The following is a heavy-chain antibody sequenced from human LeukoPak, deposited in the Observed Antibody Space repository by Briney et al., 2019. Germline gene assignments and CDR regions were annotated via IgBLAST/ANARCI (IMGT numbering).Heavy chain of an antibody. Sequence: SQTLSLTCAISGDSVSSNSATWSWIRQSPSRGLEWLGRTYYRSKWYDDYAVSVKSRITIDPDTSKNQISLQLNSVTSDDTAVYYCARQSPTGHWFDPWGQGTLVTVSS. CDR1: GDSVSSNSAT. D-gene: IGHD1-14*01. J-gene: IGHJ5*02. CDR3: ARQSPTGHWFDP. CDR2: TYYRSKWYD. V-gene: IGHV6-1*01.